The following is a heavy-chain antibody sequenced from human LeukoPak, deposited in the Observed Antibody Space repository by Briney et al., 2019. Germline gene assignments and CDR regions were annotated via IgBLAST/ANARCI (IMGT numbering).Heavy chain of an antibody. J-gene: IGHJ4*02. D-gene: IGHD5-18*01. CDR2: IIPIFGTA. Sequence: ASVKVSCKASGGTFSSYAISWVRQAPGQGLEWMGGIIPIFGTANYAQKFQGRVTITADESTSTAYMELSSLRSEDTAVYYCARGHPKGYSYGFSDYWGQGTLVTVSS. CDR1: GGTFSSYA. CDR3: ARGHPKGYSYGFSDY. V-gene: IGHV1-69*01.